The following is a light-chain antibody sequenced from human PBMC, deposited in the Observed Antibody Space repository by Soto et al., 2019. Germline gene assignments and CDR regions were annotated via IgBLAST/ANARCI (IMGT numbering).Light chain of an antibody. Sequence: EIVLTQSPATLSLSPGERATLSCRASQSVSSYLAWYQQKPGQAPRLLIYDASNRATGIPARFSGSGSGTDFTLTISSLEPEDFAFYYCLQRSNWPPALTFGGGTKVEIK. CDR2: DAS. CDR3: LQRSNWPPALT. CDR1: QSVSSY. J-gene: IGKJ4*01. V-gene: IGKV3-11*01.